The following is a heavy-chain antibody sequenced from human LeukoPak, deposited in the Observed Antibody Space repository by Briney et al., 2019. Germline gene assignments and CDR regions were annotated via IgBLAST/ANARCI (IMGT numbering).Heavy chain of an antibody. V-gene: IGHV4-59*01. CDR1: GGSISSYY. Sequence: PSETLSLTCTVSGGSISSYYWSWIRQPPGKGLEWIGYIYYSGSTNYNPSLKSRVTISVDTSKNQFSLKLSSVTAADTAVYYCARALSVDFGYYFDYWGQGTLVTVSS. CDR3: ARALSVDFGYYFDY. J-gene: IGHJ4*02. D-gene: IGHD2-2*03. CDR2: IYYSGST.